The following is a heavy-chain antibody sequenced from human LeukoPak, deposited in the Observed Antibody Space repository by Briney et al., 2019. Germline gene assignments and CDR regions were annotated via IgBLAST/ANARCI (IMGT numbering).Heavy chain of an antibody. CDR1: GGSISSGGYY. J-gene: IGHJ4*02. D-gene: IGHD2-2*01. CDR3: AGTFYCSSTSCSDY. Sequence: PSQTLSLTCTVSGGSISSGGYYWSWIRQPPGKGLEWIGYIYHSGSTYYNPSLKSRVTISVDRSKNQFSLKLSSVTAADTAVYYCAGTFYCSSTSCSDYWGQGTLVTVSS. V-gene: IGHV4-30-2*01. CDR2: IYHSGST.